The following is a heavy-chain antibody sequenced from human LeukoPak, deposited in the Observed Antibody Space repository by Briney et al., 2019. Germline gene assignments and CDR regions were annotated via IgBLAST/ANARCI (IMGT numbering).Heavy chain of an antibody. V-gene: IGHV3-23*01. CDR2: ISGSGGST. Sequence: GXXLRLSCAASGFTFSSYAMRWVRQAPGKGMEWVSAISGSGGSTYYADSVKGRFTISRDNSKNTLYLQMNSLRAEDTAVYYCAKDRVGATYFYYFDYWGQGTLVTVSS. CDR1: GFTFSSYA. D-gene: IGHD1-26*01. CDR3: AKDRVGATYFYYFDY. J-gene: IGHJ4*02.